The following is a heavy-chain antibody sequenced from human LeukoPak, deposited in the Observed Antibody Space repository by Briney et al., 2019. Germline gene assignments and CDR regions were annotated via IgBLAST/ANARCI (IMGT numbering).Heavy chain of an antibody. Sequence: PSETLSLTCTVSGGSISSSSYYWGWIRQPPGKGLEWIGNIYYSGSTHYNPSLKSRVTISVDTSKNQFSLKLSSVTAADTAVYYCASIVVVPAAMLVYFDYWGQGTLVTVSS. CDR2: IYYSGST. CDR1: GGSISSSSYY. D-gene: IGHD2-2*01. V-gene: IGHV4-39*07. J-gene: IGHJ4*02. CDR3: ASIVVVPAAMLVYFDY.